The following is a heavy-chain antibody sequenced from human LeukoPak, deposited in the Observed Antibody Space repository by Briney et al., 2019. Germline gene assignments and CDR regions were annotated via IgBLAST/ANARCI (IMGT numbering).Heavy chain of an antibody. CDR3: ARQNAEVSYFDF. V-gene: IGHV5-51*01. D-gene: IGHD1-1*01. CDR2: IYPGDSDT. J-gene: IGHJ4*02. Sequence: HGESLKISCEGSGYSFTNYWIGWVRQLPGKGLEWLGIIYPGDSDTRYSPSFHGQVTISVDKSISTAYLQWSSLKASDTAMYYCARQNAEVSYFDFWGQGTLVTVSS. CDR1: GYSFTNYW.